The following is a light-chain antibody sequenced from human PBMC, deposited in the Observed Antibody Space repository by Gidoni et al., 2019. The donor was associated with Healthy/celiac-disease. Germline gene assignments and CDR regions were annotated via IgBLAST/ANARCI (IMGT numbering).Light chain of an antibody. Sequence: DIQMTQSPSTLSASVGDRVTITCRASQSISSWLAWYQQKPGKAPKLLLYDASSFESGVPSRFSGSGSGTEFTLTISSLQPDDFATYYCQQYNSYSGYTFGQGTKLEIK. J-gene: IGKJ2*01. V-gene: IGKV1-5*01. CDR2: DAS. CDR1: QSISSW. CDR3: QQYNSYSGYT.